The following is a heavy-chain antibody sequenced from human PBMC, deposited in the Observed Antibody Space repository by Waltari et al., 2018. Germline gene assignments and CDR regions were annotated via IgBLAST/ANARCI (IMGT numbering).Heavy chain of an antibody. Sequence: QVQLVQSGAEVKKPGSSVKVSCKASGGNFSSYAISWVRQAHGQGLDWRGAIRPILCTANYAQKFQGRVTITTDESTSTAYMGLSSLRSEDTAVYYCARGGPLVVPAARGFDYWGQGTLVTVSS. CDR2: IRPILCTA. D-gene: IGHD2-2*01. CDR3: ARGGPLVVPAARGFDY. V-gene: IGHV1-69*05. CDR1: GGNFSSYA. J-gene: IGHJ4*02.